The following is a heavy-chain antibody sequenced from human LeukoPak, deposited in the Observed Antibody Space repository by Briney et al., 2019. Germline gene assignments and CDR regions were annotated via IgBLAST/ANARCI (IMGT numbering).Heavy chain of an antibody. J-gene: IGHJ4*02. CDR1: GGSISSYY. CDR3: ARAPPRFLLSSGYYYGFDY. CDR2: IYYSGST. V-gene: IGHV4-59*01. D-gene: IGHD3-22*01. Sequence: SETLSLTCTVSGGSISSYYWSWTRQPPGKGLEWIGYIYYSGSTNYNPSLKSRVTISVDTSKNQFSLKLSSVTAADTAVYYCARAPPRFLLSSGYYYGFDYWGQGTLVTVSS.